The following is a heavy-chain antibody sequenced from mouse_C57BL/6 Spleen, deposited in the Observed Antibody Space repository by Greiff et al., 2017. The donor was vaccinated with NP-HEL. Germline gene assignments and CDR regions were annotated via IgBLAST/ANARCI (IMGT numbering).Heavy chain of an antibody. D-gene: IGHD1-1*02. CDR3: ARDMGWYFDV. CDR2: INYDGSST. CDR1: GFTFSDYY. V-gene: IGHV5-16*01. Sequence: EVKLMESEGGLVQPGSSMKLSCTASGFTFSDYYMAWVRQVPEKGLEWVANINYDGSSTYYLDSLKSRFIIPRDNAKNILYLQMSSLKSEDTATYYCARDMGWYFDVWGTGTTVTVSS. J-gene: IGHJ1*03.